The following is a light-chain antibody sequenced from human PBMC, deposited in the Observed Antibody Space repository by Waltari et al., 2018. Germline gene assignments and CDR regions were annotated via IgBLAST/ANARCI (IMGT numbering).Light chain of an antibody. CDR1: SSDVARYNL. CDR3: CSYAGSGIYV. V-gene: IGLV2-23*02. J-gene: IGLJ1*01. CDR2: EVN. Sequence: QSALTQPASVSGSPGQSITVSCTGTSSDVARYNLVSWFQQYPDTAPKLIIFEVNKRPSGVSNRFSGSKSGNTASLTISGLQAGDEADYYCCSYAGSGIYVFGTGAKVTVL.